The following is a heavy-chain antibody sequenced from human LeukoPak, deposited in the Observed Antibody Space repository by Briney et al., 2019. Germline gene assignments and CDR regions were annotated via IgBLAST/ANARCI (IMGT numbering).Heavy chain of an antibody. CDR1: GYTFTSYA. V-gene: IGHV1-3*02. D-gene: IGHD3-3*01. Sequence: ASVKVSCKASGYTFTSYAMHWVRQAPGQRLEWMGWSNAGNGNTKYSQEFQGRVTITRDTSASTAYMELSSLRSEDMAVYYCARARHTGYDFWSTYYFPFDYWGQGTLVPVSS. CDR2: SNAGNGNT. CDR3: ARARHTGYDFWSTYYFPFDY. J-gene: IGHJ4*02.